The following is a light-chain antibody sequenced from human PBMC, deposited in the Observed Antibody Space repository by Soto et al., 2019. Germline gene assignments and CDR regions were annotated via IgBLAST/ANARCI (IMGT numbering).Light chain of an antibody. CDR3: NSYATSGSHI. J-gene: IGLJ1*01. Sequence: QSALTQPASVSGSPGQSITISCTGTSSDVGNCNYVSWYQQHPGKAPKLLIYEVSYRPSGVSNRFSGSKSGNTASLIISGLQAEDEADYYCNSYATSGSHIFGTGTKVTVL. V-gene: IGLV2-14*01. CDR2: EVS. CDR1: SSDVGNCNY.